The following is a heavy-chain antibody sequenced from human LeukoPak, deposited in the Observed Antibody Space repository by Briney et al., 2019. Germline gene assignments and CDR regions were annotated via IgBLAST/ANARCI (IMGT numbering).Heavy chain of an antibody. Sequence: GGSLGLSCAASGFTFDDYAMHWVRQAPGKGLEWVSGISWNSGSIGYADSVKGRFTISRDNAKNSLYLQMNSLRAEDMALYYCAKSSHYDFWSGYPDYWGQGTLVTVSS. V-gene: IGHV3-9*03. CDR3: AKSSHYDFWSGYPDY. CDR1: GFTFDDYA. J-gene: IGHJ4*02. D-gene: IGHD3-3*01. CDR2: ISWNSGSI.